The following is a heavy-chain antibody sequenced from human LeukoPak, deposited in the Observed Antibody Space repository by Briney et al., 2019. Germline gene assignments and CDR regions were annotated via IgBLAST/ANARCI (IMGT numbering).Heavy chain of an antibody. D-gene: IGHD2-15*01. CDR1: GFTFSSYG. CDR3: ARAVFVAYFDY. V-gene: IGHV3-30*03. CDR2: ISYDGSNK. Sequence: GGSLRLSCAASGFTFSSYGMHWVRQAPGKGLEWVAVISYDGSNKYYADFVKGRFTISRDNSKNTLYLQMNSLRAEDTAVYYCARAVFVAYFDYWGQGTLVTVSS. J-gene: IGHJ4*02.